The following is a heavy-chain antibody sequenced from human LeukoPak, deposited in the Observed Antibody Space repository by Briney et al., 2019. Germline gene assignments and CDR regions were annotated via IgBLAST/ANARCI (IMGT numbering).Heavy chain of an antibody. J-gene: IGHJ5*02. V-gene: IGHV3-30*02. Sequence: GGSLRLSCAASGFTFSDYGMHWVRQAPGKGLEWVAFIRYDGSNKYYADSVKGRFTISRDNSKNTLYLQMNTLRAEDTAVYFCARGYWSGYSFDNWFDPWGQGTLVTVSS. CDR3: ARGYWSGYSFDNWFDP. CDR1: GFTFSDYG. D-gene: IGHD3-3*01. CDR2: IRYDGSNK.